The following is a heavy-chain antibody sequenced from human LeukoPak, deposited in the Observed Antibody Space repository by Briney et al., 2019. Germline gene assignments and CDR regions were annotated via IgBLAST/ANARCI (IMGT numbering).Heavy chain of an antibody. CDR1: GGSISSDS. D-gene: IGHD1-20*01. V-gene: IGHV4-59*01. Sequence: SETLSLTCTISGGSISSDSWSWIRQPPGKGLEWLWDISYRGSTNYSPSLKSRVTISVDTSKRQFSLNLRSVTAADTAVYYCAGSITGMEGDFYYYYMDVRGKGTTVTVSS. CDR3: AGSITGMEGDFYYYYMDV. J-gene: IGHJ6*03. CDR2: ISYRGST.